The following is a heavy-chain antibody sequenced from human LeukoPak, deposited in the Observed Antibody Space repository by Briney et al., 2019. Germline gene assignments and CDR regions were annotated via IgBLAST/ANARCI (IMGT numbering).Heavy chain of an antibody. Sequence: SETPSLTCTVSGDSINSYYWSWIRQPPGKGLEWIGYVYHSGITNYNPSPKSRVTISVDTSKNQFSLRLTSLTAADTAVYYCARALRQQLVTGWFDPWGQGTLVTVSS. CDR3: ARALRQQLVTGWFDP. J-gene: IGHJ5*02. CDR2: VYHSGIT. V-gene: IGHV4-59*01. CDR1: GDSINSYY. D-gene: IGHD6-13*01.